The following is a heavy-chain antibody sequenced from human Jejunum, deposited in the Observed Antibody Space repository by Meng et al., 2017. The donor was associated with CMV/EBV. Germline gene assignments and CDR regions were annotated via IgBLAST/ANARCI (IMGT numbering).Heavy chain of an antibody. CDR1: SDYA. V-gene: IGHV3-23*01. J-gene: IGHJ4*02. CDR2: ISASGGTS. D-gene: IGHD2-2*01. CDR3: AKARDSSRYCSGTSCPIDC. Sequence: SDYAMYWARQAPGKGLQWVSGISASGGTSYYADSVKGRFTISRDNSKDTLYLEMNSLRAEDTAIYYCAKARDSSRYCSGTSCPIDCWGQGTLVTVSS.